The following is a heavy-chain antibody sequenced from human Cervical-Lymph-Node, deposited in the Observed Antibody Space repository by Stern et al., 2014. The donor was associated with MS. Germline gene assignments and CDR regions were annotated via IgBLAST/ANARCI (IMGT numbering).Heavy chain of an antibody. D-gene: IGHD3-3*01. CDR1: GFTFSSYD. J-gene: IGHJ4*02. CDR2: IGTAGDT. Sequence: EVQLVESGGGLVQPGGSLRLSCAASGFTFSSYDMHWVRQATGKGLEWVSAIGTAGDTYYPGSVKGRFTISRENAKNSLYLQMNSLRAGDTAVYYCARDVGSGYYDYWGQGTLVTASS. V-gene: IGHV3-13*01. CDR3: ARDVGSGYYDY.